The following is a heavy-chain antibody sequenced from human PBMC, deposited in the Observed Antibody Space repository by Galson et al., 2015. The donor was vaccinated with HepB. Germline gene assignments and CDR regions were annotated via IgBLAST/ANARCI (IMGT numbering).Heavy chain of an antibody. CDR1: GFTFSSYA. CDR2: ISGNGGST. Sequence: SLRLSCAASGFTFSSYAMHWVRQAPGKGLEWVSGISGNGGSTYYADSVKGRFTISRDNTKNTLYLQMNSLRPDDTAVYYCAKEDGDGCIWVYYFDYWGRGTLVTVSS. V-gene: IGHV3-23*01. D-gene: IGHD5-24*01. CDR3: AKEDGDGCIWVYYFDY. J-gene: IGHJ4*02.